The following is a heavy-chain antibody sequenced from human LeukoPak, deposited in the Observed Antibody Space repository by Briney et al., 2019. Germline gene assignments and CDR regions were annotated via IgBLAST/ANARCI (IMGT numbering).Heavy chain of an antibody. Sequence: ASVKVSCKASGYTFTSYGISWVRQAPGQGLEWMGWISAYNGNTNYAQKLQGRVTMTTDTSTSTAYMELRSLRSDDTAVYYCAGGSGITGTLNWFDPWGQGTLVTVSS. J-gene: IGHJ5*02. CDR2: ISAYNGNT. D-gene: IGHD1-20*01. CDR1: GYTFTSYG. CDR3: AGGSGITGTLNWFDP. V-gene: IGHV1-18*01.